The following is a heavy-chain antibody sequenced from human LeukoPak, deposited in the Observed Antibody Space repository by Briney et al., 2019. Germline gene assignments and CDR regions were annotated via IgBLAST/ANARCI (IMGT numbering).Heavy chain of an antibody. CDR2: IKQDGSEK. V-gene: IGHV3-7*03. CDR3: AKDVCTSPRCLLYFDS. Sequence: PGGSLRLSCAASGFTFSSYWMSWVRQAPGKGLEWVANIKQDGSEKYYVDSVKGRFTISRDNAKNSLYLQMDRLRAEDTAVYSCAKDVCTSPRCLLYFDSWGQGTLVTVSS. J-gene: IGHJ4*02. CDR1: GFTFSSYW. D-gene: IGHD2-8*01.